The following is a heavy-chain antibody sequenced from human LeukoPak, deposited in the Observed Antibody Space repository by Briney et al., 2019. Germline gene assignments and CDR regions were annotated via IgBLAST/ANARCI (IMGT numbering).Heavy chain of an antibody. CDR2: ISGSGGST. J-gene: IGHJ4*02. V-gene: IGHV3-23*01. D-gene: IGHD1-26*01. CDR3: AKDRPGSYFHDY. Sequence: GGALRLSCAAPGFPFRSYAMRWGRQAPGKGLEWGSAISGSGGSTYYADSVKGRFTISRDNSKNTLYLQMNSLRAEDTAVYYCAKDRPGSYFHDYWGQGTLVTVSS. CDR1: GFPFRSYA.